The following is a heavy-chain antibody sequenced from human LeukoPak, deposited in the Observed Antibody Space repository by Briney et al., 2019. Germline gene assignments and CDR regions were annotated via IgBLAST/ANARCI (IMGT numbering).Heavy chain of an antibody. D-gene: IGHD2-21*01. CDR1: GFTFSDYA. CDR2: ISGGGRST. J-gene: IGHJ4*02. CDR3: AKRTRGCGGDCYYFDY. V-gene: IGHV3-23*01. Sequence: GGSLRLSCAASGFTFSDYAISWVRQAPGKGLEWVSAISGGGRSTFYADSVKGRFTISRDNFKNTLYLQMNSLRAEDTAVYYCAKRTRGCGGDCYYFDYWGQGTLVTVSS.